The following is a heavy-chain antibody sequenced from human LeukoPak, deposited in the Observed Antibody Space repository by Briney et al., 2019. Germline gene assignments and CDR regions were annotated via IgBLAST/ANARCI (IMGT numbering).Heavy chain of an antibody. J-gene: IGHJ4*02. D-gene: IGHD1-26*01. CDR2: IYHSGST. CDR3: ARDRYSGSYFDY. CDR1: GYSISSGYY. Sequence: SETLSLTCTVSGYSISSGYYWGWIRQPPGKGLEWIGSIYHSGSTNYNPSLKSRVTISVDKSKNQFSLKLSSVTAADTAVYYCARDRYSGSYFDYWGQGTLVTVSS. V-gene: IGHV4-38-2*02.